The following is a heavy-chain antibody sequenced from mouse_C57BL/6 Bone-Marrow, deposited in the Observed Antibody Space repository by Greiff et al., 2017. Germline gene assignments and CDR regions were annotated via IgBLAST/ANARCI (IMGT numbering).Heavy chain of an antibody. CDR3: ARRWLLPYAMDY. CDR2: ISSGRSTI. V-gene: IGHV5-17*01. J-gene: IGHJ4*01. CDR1: GFTFSDYG. Sequence: EVKVVESGGGLVKPGGSLKLSCAASGFTFSDYGMHWVRQAPEKGLEWVAYISSGRSTIYYADTVKGRFTISRDNAKSNLFLQMTSLRSEDTAMYYCARRWLLPYAMDYWGQGTSVTVSS. D-gene: IGHD2-3*01.